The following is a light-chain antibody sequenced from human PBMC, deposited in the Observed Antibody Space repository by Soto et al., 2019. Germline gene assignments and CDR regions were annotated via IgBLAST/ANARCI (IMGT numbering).Light chain of an antibody. CDR2: GAS. J-gene: IGKJ5*01. CDR3: QQYGSSPIN. V-gene: IGKV3-20*01. CDR1: QSVSSSY. Sequence: IVLTHSPGTLSWSPGERATLSCRASQSVSSSYLAWYQQKPGQAPRLLIYGASSRATGIPDRFSGSGSGTDFTLTISRLEPEDFAVYYCQQYGSSPINFGQGTRLEIK.